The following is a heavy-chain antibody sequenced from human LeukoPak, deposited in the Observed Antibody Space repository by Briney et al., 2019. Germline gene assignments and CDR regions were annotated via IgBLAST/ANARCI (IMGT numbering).Heavy chain of an antibody. CDR2: INPSGGST. CDR1: GYTFTSYG. D-gene: IGHD5-24*01. V-gene: IGHV1-46*01. J-gene: IGHJ4*02. Sequence: ASVKVSCKASGYTFTSYGISWVRQAPGQGLEWMGIINPSGGSTSYAQKFQGRVTMTRDTSTSTVYMEPSSLRSEDTAVYYCARVGGMATNDYWGQGTLVTVSS. CDR3: ARVGGMATNDY.